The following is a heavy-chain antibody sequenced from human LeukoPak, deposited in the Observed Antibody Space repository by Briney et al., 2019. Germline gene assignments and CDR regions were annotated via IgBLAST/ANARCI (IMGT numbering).Heavy chain of an antibody. Sequence: GGSLRLSCAASGFTFSSYWMHWVRQAPGKGLVWVSRINSDGSSTSYADSVKGRFTTSRDNAKNTLYLQMNSLRAEDTAVYYCARVYAVGVSRGHFDYWGQGTLVTVSS. D-gene: IGHD3-16*01. J-gene: IGHJ4*02. V-gene: IGHV3-74*01. CDR3: ARVYAVGVSRGHFDY. CDR2: INSDGSST. CDR1: GFTFSSYW.